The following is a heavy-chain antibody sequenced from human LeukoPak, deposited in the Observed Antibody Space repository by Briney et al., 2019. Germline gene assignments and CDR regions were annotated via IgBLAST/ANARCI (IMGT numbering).Heavy chain of an antibody. D-gene: IGHD3-22*01. J-gene: IGHJ4*02. CDR3: ARGYDSSGYSYDY. V-gene: IGHV4-59*08. CDR1: GGSINSYY. Sequence: SETLSLTCTVSGGSINSYYWSWIRQPPGKGLEWIGYIYYSGSTNYNPSLKSRVTISVDTSKNQFSLKLSSVTAADTAVYYCARGYDSSGYSYDYWGQGTLVTVSS. CDR2: IYYSGST.